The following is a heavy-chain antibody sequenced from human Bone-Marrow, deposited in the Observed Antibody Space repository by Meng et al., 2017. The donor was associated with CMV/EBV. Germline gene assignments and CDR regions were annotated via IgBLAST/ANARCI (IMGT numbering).Heavy chain of an antibody. D-gene: IGHD4-17*01. J-gene: IGHJ6*02. Sequence: GGSLRLSCAASGFNFEDYTMHWVRQSPGKGLEWVSGITRNSGSIGYADSVKGRFTISRDNAKNSLYLQMNSLRTEDTVFYFCAKDMVLYGDLFSHYYGMDVWGQGTTVTVSS. V-gene: IGHV3-9*01. CDR2: ITRNSGSI. CDR3: AKDMVLYGDLFSHYYGMDV. CDR1: GFNFEDYT.